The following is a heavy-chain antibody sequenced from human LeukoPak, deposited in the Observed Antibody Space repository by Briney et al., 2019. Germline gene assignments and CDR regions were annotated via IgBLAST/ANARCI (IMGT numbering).Heavy chain of an antibody. CDR3: ARVGSSGWYVHPTLDY. V-gene: IGHV1-2*02. J-gene: IGHJ4*02. CDR2: INPNSGDT. CDR1: GYTFTGYY. Sequence: VKVSCKASGYTFTGYYMHWVRQAPGQGLEWMGWINPNSGDTNYAQKFQGRVTVTRDTSISTAYMELSRLRSDDTAVYYCARVGSSGWYVHPTLDYWGQGTLVTVSS. D-gene: IGHD6-19*01.